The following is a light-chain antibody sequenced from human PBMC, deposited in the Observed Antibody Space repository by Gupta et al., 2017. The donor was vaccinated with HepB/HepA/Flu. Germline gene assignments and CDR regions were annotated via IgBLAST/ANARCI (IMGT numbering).Light chain of an antibody. J-gene: IGKJ4*01. V-gene: IGKV1D-12*01. CDR1: QDISSW. CDR2: AAS. Sequence: DIQLTQSPSSVSASVGDRVTISCRASQDISSWLAWYQQKPGKAPKLLIYAASSLQSGVPSRFSGSGSGTDFTLTSSGLQPEDFATYYCQQNHTFPSFGGGTKVEMK. CDR3: QQNHTFPS.